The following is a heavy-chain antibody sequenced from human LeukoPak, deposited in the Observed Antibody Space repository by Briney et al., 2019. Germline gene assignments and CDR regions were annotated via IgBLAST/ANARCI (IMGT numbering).Heavy chain of an antibody. CDR3: ARGYFDWLFSL. D-gene: IGHD3-9*01. CDR1: GYSISSGYY. J-gene: IGHJ4*02. CDR2: IYHSGST. V-gene: IGHV4-38-2*02. Sequence: SETLSFTCSVSGYSISSGYYWGWIRQPPGKGLEWIGSIYHSGSTYYNPSLKSRVTISVDTSKNQFSLKLSSVTAADTAVYYCARGYFDWLFSLWGQGTLVTVSS.